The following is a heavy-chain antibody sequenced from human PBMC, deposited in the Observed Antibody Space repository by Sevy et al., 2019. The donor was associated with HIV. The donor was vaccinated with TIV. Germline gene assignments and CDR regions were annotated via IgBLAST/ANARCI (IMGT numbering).Heavy chain of an antibody. D-gene: IGHD3-22*01. Sequence: GGSLRLSCAASGFTFSDNYMSWIRQAPGKGLEWVSAISSSGSSVYYADSVKGRFTISRDNAKGSLYLQVNSLRGEDTAMYYWARTLYYYDRGSWHCHFDYWGQGILVTVSS. CDR3: ARTLYYYDRGSWHCHFDY. J-gene: IGHJ4*02. V-gene: IGHV3-11*04. CDR1: GFTFSDNY. CDR2: ISSSGSSV.